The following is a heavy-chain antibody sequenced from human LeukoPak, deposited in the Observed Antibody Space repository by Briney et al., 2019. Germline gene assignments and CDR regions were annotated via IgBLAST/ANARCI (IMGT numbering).Heavy chain of an antibody. CDR2: IHVTGRT. Sequence: SETLSLTCTVSGASISSGNYYWSWIRQTAGKGLEWIGRIHVTGRTDYNPSLKSRVTVSLDTAKNQFSLKLSSVTAADTAVYYCARGYYGSGSYGAFDIWGQGTMVTVS. CDR3: ARGYYGSGSYGAFDI. V-gene: IGHV4-61*10. D-gene: IGHD3-10*01. CDR1: GASISSGNYY. J-gene: IGHJ3*02.